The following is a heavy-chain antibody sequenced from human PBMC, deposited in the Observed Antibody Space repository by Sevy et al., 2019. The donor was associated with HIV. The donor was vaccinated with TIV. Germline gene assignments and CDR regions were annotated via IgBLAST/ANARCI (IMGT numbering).Heavy chain of an antibody. D-gene: IGHD6-25*01. J-gene: IGHJ4*02. CDR1: GYTFTGYY. V-gene: IGHV1-2*06. CDR2: INPNSGGT. Sequence: ASVKVSCKASGYTFTGYYMHWVRQAPGQGLEWMGRINPNSGGTNYAQKFQGRVTMTRDTSISTAYMELSRLRSDDTAVYYCARLKQRLFDYFDYWGQGTLVTVSS. CDR3: ARLKQRLFDYFDY.